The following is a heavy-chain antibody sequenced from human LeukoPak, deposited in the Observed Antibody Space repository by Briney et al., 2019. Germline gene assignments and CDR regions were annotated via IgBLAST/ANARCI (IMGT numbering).Heavy chain of an antibody. Sequence: PGGSLRLSCAASGFTFSSYSMTWVRQAPGKGLEWVSSISSSSSYIYYADSVKGRFTISRDNAKNSLYLQMNSLRAEDTAVYYCARGLAHGITLFDYWGQGTLVTVSS. J-gene: IGHJ4*02. CDR3: ARGLAHGITLFDY. CDR1: GFTFSSYS. D-gene: IGHD3-16*01. V-gene: IGHV3-21*01. CDR2: ISSSSSYI.